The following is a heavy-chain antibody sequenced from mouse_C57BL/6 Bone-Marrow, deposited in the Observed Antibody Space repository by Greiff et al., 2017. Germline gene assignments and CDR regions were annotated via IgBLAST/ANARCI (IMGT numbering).Heavy chain of an antibody. V-gene: IGHV1-53*01. J-gene: IGHJ3*01. Sequence: VQLQQSGTELVKPGASVKLSCKASGYTFTSYWMHWVKQRPGQGLEWIGNINPSNGGTNYNEKFKSKATMTVDTSSSTAYMQLSSLTSEDSAVYYCARSAPIYCYVSWWFAYWGQGTLVTVSA. CDR2: INPSNGGT. CDR1: GYTFTSYW. D-gene: IGHD1-1*01. CDR3: ARSAPIYCYVSWWFAY.